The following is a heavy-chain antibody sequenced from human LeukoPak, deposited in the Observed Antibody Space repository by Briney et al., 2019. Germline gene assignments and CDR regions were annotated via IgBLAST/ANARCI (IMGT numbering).Heavy chain of an antibody. CDR1: GFTFSDYW. J-gene: IGHJ4*02. D-gene: IGHD3-10*01. Sequence: QPGGSLRLSCAASGFTFSDYWMTWVRQAPGKGLEWVANIKPDGGEKNYVDSVKGRFTISRDFAKNSLYLQMNSLRVEDTAVYYCARAEGSGSSFDYWGQGTLVTVSS. V-gene: IGHV3-7*02. CDR3: ARAEGSGSSFDY. CDR2: IKPDGGEK.